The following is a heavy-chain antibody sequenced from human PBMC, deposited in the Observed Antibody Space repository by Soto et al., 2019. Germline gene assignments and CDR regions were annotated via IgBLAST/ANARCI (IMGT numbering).Heavy chain of an antibody. CDR1: GFTFGDYA. Sequence: GGSLRLSCTASGFTFGDYAMSWVRQAPGKGLEWVGLIRSKAYGGTTKYAASVKGRFNISRDDSKSIAYLQMNRLKTEDTAVYYCTRSAEFTIFGVGPQYYFDYWGQGTLVTVSS. CDR2: IRSKAYGGTT. V-gene: IGHV3-49*04. CDR3: TRSAEFTIFGVGPQYYFDY. D-gene: IGHD3-3*01. J-gene: IGHJ4*02.